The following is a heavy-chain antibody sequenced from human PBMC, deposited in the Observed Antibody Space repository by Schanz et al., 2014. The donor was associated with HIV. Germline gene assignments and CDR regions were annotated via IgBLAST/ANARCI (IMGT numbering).Heavy chain of an antibody. CDR1: GFTLTSYY. J-gene: IGHJ4*02. Sequence: VQLVQSGAEVRKPGASVKVACKASGFTLTSYYMHWVRQAPRQGLEWMGIINPSGGRTNYAQKFQGRVSMTTDTSTSTVYMDLRSLRSEDTAVYYCARAPYTSGWYGVDYWGQGTLVTVSS. V-gene: IGHV1-46*01. CDR3: ARAPYTSGWYGVDY. CDR2: INPSGGRT. D-gene: IGHD6-19*01.